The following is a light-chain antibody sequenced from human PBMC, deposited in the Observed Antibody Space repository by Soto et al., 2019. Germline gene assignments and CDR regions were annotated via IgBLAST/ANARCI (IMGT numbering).Light chain of an antibody. J-gene: IGLJ2*01. Sequence: QSALTQPASLSASPGQSITTSCTGTSSEVGSYNYICWYQHRPGKAPKLLIHEGTKRPSGVSDRFSASTSDTTASLTISGLQAEDEADYYCSLYGGTLFGGGTKLTVL. CDR3: SLYGGTL. CDR1: SSEVGSYNY. CDR2: EGT. V-gene: IGLV2-23*01.